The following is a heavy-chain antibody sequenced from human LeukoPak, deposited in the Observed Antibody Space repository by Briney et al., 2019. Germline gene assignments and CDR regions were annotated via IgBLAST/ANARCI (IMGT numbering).Heavy chain of an antibody. CDR3: ARHSYYYYYYIDV. CDR1: GYSISSGYY. J-gene: IGHJ6*03. V-gene: IGHV4-38-2*01. D-gene: IGHD2-21*01. Sequence: SETLSLTCAVSGYSISSGYYWGGIRQPPGKGLEGIGSIYHSGSTYYNPSLKSRVTISVDTSKNQFSLKLSSVTAADTAVYYCARHSYYYYYYIDVWGQGTTVTVSS. CDR2: IYHSGST.